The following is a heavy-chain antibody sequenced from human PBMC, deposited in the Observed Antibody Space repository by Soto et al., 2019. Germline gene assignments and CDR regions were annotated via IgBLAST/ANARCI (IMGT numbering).Heavy chain of an antibody. CDR1: GFSLSTSGVG. D-gene: IGHD5-12*01. CDR2: IYWYDDK. CDR3: AHLLRDGSPYWYFDL. V-gene: IGHV2-5*01. Sequence: QITLKESGPTLVKPTQTLTLTCTFSGFSLSTSGVGVGWIRQPPGKALEWLAFIYWYDDKHYSPSLKSRLTTTKDTSKNSVVLTTTNMDPVDTATYYCAHLLRDGSPYWYFDLWGRGTLVTVSS. J-gene: IGHJ2*01.